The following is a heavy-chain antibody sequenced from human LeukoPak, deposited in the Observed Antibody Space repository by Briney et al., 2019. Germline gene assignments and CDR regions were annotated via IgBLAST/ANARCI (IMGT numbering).Heavy chain of an antibody. CDR1: GYSFTSYW. D-gene: IGHD4-23*01. J-gene: IGHJ3*02. CDR2: IYPGDSDT. CDR3: ASRTTVVTGAFDI. Sequence: GESLKISCKGSGYSFTSYWIGWVRQMPGKGLEWMGIIYPGDSDTRYSPSFQGQVTTSADKSISTAYLQWSSLKASDTAMYYCASRTTVVTGAFDIWGQGTMVTVSS. V-gene: IGHV5-51*01.